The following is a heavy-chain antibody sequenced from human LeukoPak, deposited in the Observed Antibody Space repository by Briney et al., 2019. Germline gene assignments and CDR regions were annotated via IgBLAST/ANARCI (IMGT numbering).Heavy chain of an antibody. D-gene: IGHD3/OR15-3a*01. V-gene: IGHV3-7*01. Sequence: PGGSLRLSCVASRFIFSSYWMSWVRQAPGKGLEWVANIKQDGSEKYYVDSVKGRFTISRDNAKNSLYLQMNSLRAEDTAVYYCAREGGTQPNNWFDPWGQGTLVTVSS. CDR2: IKQDGSEK. CDR1: RFIFSSYW. J-gene: IGHJ5*02. CDR3: AREGGTQPNNWFDP.